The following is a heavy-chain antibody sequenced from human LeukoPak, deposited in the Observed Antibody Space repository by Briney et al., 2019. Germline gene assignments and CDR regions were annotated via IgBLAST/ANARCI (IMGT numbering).Heavy chain of an antibody. D-gene: IGHD1-1*01. Sequence: ASVTVSCKASGGTFSSYAISWVRQAPGQGLEWMGGIIPIFGTANYAQKFQGRVTITADESTSTAYMELSSLRSEDTAVYYCARSSVGTTAFDIWGQGTMVTVSS. CDR3: ARSSVGTTAFDI. J-gene: IGHJ3*02. CDR2: IIPIFGTA. V-gene: IGHV1-69*13. CDR1: GGTFSSYA.